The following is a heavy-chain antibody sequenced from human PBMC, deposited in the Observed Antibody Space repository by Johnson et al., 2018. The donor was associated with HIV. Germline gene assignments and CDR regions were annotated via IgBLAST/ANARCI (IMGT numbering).Heavy chain of an antibody. J-gene: IGHJ3*02. CDR3: TRDFKPTYYYDRVVILGRSEAFDI. Sequence: VQLVESGGGVVQPGRSLRLSCAASGFTFSSYGMHWVRQAPAKGLEWVAVISYDGSNKYYADSVKGRFTISRDNSKNTLYLQMNSLRAEDTAVYYCTRDFKPTYYYDRVVILGRSEAFDIWGQGTEVPVSS. CDR2: ISYDGSNK. V-gene: IGHV3-30-3*01. D-gene: IGHD3-22*01. CDR1: GFTFSSYG.